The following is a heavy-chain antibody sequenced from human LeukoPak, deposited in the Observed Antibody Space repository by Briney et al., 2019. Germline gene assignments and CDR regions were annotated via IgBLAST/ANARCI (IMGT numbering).Heavy chain of an antibody. CDR3: AKDFYRAVAGGANWFDP. J-gene: IGHJ5*02. D-gene: IGHD6-19*01. CDR1: GFTFDDYA. V-gene: IGHV3-43D*03. Sequence: GGSLRLSCAASGFTFDDYAMHWVRQAPGKGLEWVSLISWDGGSTYYADSVKGRFTISRDNSKNSLYLQMNSLRAEDTAVYYCAKDFYRAVAGGANWFDPWGQGTLVTVSS. CDR2: ISWDGGST.